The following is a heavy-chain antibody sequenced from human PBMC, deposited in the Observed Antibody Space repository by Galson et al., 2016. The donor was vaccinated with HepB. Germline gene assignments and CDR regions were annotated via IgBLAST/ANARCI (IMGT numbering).Heavy chain of an antibody. Sequence: SLRLSCAASGFTFRAYAMSWVRQAPGKGLEWVATISGSGDNTYYADSAKGRYTIARDNSNDTLYLQMNSLRAEDTAAYYCAKPGGSGTYSWFDPWGQESLVTVSS. D-gene: IGHD3-10*01. CDR2: ISGSGDNT. V-gene: IGHV3-23*01. CDR1: GFTFRAYA. J-gene: IGHJ5*02. CDR3: AKPGGSGTYSWFDP.